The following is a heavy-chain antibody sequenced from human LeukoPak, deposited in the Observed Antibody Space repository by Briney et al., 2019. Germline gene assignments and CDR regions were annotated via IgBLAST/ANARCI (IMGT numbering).Heavy chain of an antibody. J-gene: IGHJ4*02. CDR3: AKEGVDCINGVCYRWIGFDY. V-gene: IGHV3-23*01. CDR2: ISGSGGST. CDR1: GFTFSSYA. D-gene: IGHD2-8*01. Sequence: GGSLRLSCAASGFTFSSYAMSWVRQAPGKGLEWVSAISGSGGSTYYADSVKGRFTISRDNSKNTLYLQMNSLRAEDTAVYYCAKEGVDCINGVCYRWIGFDYWGQGTLVTVSS.